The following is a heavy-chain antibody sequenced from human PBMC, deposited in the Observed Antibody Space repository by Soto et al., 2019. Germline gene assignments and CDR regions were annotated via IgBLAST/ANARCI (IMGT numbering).Heavy chain of an antibody. J-gene: IGHJ6*02. CDR2: IRGKPYGGTT. CDR3: TRGGYDFWSAYPPPFYGMDV. V-gene: IGHV3-49*03. CDR1: GFTFGDYA. D-gene: IGHD3-3*01. Sequence: PGGSLRLSCTASGFTFGDYAMSWFRQAPGKGLQWVGFIRGKPYGGTTDYAASVKGRFIISRDDSKSIAYLQMNSLKTEDTAVYYCTRGGYDFWSAYPPPFYGMDVWGQGTTVTVSS.